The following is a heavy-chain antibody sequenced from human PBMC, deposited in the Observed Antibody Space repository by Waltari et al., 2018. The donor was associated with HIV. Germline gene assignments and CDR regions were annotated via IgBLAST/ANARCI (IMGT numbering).Heavy chain of an antibody. CDR2: ISSCSVYI. Sequence: EVQLVESGGGLVKPGGSLRLSCAASRFTFSSYRMNWVRQAPGQGLEWVLSISSCSVYIYYADSVKGRFTIYRDNAKNSLYLQMNSLRAEDTAVYYCARDEAEMATLTAFDIWGQGTMVTVSS. D-gene: IGHD5-12*01. CDR3: ARDEAEMATLTAFDI. J-gene: IGHJ3*02. V-gene: IGHV3-21*01. CDR1: RFTFSSYR.